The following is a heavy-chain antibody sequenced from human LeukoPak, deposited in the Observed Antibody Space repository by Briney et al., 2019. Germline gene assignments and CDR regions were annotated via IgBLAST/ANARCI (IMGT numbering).Heavy chain of an antibody. V-gene: IGHV3-23*01. J-gene: IGHJ4*02. Sequence: GGSLRLSCAASGFTLSSYAMSWVRQAPGKGLEYISAISSSGDDTLYADSVKGRFTISRDNFKNTLYLQMNSLRAEDTAVYYCAKGQTWASVYFDSWGQGTLVTVSS. CDR2: ISSSGDDT. CDR1: GFTLSSYA. D-gene: IGHD7-27*01. CDR3: AKGQTWASVYFDS.